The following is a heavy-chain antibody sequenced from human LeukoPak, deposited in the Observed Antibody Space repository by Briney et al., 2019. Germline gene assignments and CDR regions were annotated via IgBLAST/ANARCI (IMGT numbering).Heavy chain of an antibody. V-gene: IGHV4-59*01. CDR3: ARERYYDILTGRRPRDAFDI. Sequence: SETLSLTCTVSGGSISSYYWSWIRQPPGKGLEWIGYIYYSGSTNYNPSPKSRVTISVDTSKNQFSLKLSSVTAADTAVYHCARERYYDILTGRRPRDAFDIWGQGTTVTVSS. CDR2: IYYSGST. D-gene: IGHD3-9*01. CDR1: GGSISSYY. J-gene: IGHJ3*02.